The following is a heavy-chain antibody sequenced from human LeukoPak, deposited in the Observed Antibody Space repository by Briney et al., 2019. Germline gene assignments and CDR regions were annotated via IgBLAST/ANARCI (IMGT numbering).Heavy chain of an antibody. CDR2: ISGSGGST. D-gene: IGHD3-9*01. Sequence: GGSLRLSCAASGFTFSSYAMRWVRQAPGKGLEWVSAISGSGGSTYYADSVKGRFTISRDNSKNTLYLQMNSLRAEDTAVYYCAKVRCFDWACFDYWGQGTLVTVSS. V-gene: IGHV3-23*01. CDR1: GFTFSSYA. J-gene: IGHJ4*02. CDR3: AKVRCFDWACFDY.